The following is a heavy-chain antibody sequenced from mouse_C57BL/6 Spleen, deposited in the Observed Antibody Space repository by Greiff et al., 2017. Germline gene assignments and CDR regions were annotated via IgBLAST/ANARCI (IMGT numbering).Heavy chain of an antibody. J-gene: IGHJ4*01. V-gene: IGHV5-4*01. CDR1: GFTFSSYA. CDR3: ARDEDYYAMDY. CDR2: ISDGGSYT. Sequence: EVKVVESGGGLVKPGGSLKLSCAASGFTFSSYAMSWVRQTPEKRLEWVATISDGGSYTYYPDNVKGRFTISRDNAKNNLYLQMSHLKSEDTAMYYCARDEDYYAMDYWGQGTSVTVSS.